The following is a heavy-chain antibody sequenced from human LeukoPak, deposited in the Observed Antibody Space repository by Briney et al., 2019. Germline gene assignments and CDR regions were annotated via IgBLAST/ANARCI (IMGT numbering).Heavy chain of an antibody. D-gene: IGHD3-10*01. J-gene: IGHJ4*02. Sequence: ASVKVSCKASGYTFTSYAMHWVRQAPGQRLEWMGRIHAGNGNTKYSQKFQGRVTITRDTSASTAYMELSSLRSEDTAVYYCARGSTMVRGVLFDYWGQGTLVTVSS. V-gene: IGHV1-3*01. CDR2: IHAGNGNT. CDR3: ARGSTMVRGVLFDY. CDR1: GYTFTSYA.